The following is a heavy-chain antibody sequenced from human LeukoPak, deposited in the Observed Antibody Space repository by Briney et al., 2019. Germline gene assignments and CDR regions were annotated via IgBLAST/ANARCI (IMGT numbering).Heavy chain of an antibody. CDR3: ARGSVRAYVVPAAICDP. V-gene: IGHV1-2*02. J-gene: IGHJ5*02. CDR1: GYTFTGYY. CDR2: INPNSGGT. D-gene: IGHD2-2*02. Sequence: ASVNVSCKASGYTFTGYYMQSVRQAPGRGHECMGWINPNSGGTNYAQKFQGRVTMTRDTSISTAYMELSRLRSDDTAVYHCARGSVRAYVVPAAICDPWGQGTLVTVSS.